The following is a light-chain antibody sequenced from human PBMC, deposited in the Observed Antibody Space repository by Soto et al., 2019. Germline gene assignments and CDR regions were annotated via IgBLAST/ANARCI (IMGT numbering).Light chain of an antibody. CDR3: QQYGSSGT. CDR1: QSVSNNY. J-gene: IGKJ1*01. CDR2: GAS. V-gene: IGKV3-20*01. Sequence: ENVFTHSPGTLSLSPGERATLSCRASQSVSNNYLAWYQQKPGQAPRLLIYGASNRATGIPDRFSGSGSGTDFTLTISRLEPEDFAVYYCQQYGSSGTFGQGTKVDIK.